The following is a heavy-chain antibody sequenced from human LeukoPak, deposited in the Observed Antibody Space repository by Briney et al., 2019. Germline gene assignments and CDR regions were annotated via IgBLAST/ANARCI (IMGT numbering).Heavy chain of an antibody. Sequence: GGSLRLSCAAFGFTFSSYGMTWVRQAPGKGLEWVSGISWNGGSIGYLDSVMGRFTISRDNAKNSLYLQMNSLRAEDTAVYYCARAFWARGVIGDWYFDLWGRGTLVTVSS. D-gene: IGHD3-10*01. J-gene: IGHJ2*01. CDR3: ARAFWARGVIGDWYFDL. CDR1: GFTFSSYG. CDR2: ISWNGGSI. V-gene: IGHV3-20*04.